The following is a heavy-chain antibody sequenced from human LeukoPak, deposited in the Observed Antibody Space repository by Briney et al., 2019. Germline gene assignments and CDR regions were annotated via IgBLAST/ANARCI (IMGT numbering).Heavy chain of an antibody. CDR1: GFTFSSYW. J-gene: IGHJ5*02. Sequence: GGSLRLSCAASGFTFSSYWMHWARQAPGKGLVWVSRINSDGSSTSYADSVKGRFTISRDNAKNTLYLQMNSLRAEDTAVYYCARDVVPAATYNWFDPWGQGTLVTVSS. D-gene: IGHD2-2*01. CDR3: ARDVVPAATYNWFDP. CDR2: INSDGSST. V-gene: IGHV3-74*01.